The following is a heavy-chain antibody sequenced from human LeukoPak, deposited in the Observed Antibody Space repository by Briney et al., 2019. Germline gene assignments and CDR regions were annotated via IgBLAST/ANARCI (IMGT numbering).Heavy chain of an antibody. Sequence: GGSLRLSCAASGFTFSNYAMTWVRQAPGKGLEWVSTIRGSGGYTFYADSVRGRFTISRDNPKNTLYLQMNSLRADDTAVYYCAKHRGSGVAGTGGVESWGQGTLVTVSS. CDR2: IRGSGGYT. J-gene: IGHJ4*02. CDR1: GFTFSNYA. CDR3: AKHRGSGVAGTGGVES. D-gene: IGHD6-19*01. V-gene: IGHV3-23*01.